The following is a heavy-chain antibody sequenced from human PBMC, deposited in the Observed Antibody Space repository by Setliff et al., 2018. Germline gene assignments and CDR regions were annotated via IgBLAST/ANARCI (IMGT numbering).Heavy chain of an antibody. CDR1: GYTFSDYG. J-gene: IGHJ4*02. V-gene: IGHV1-18*01. D-gene: IGHD2-2*01. Sequence: ASVKVSCKASGYTFSDYGITWVRQAPGQGLEWMGWISAYSGKAYYAQKLQDRVTMTTDTSTGTAYMEVTSLRFDDTAVYYCSRLVRYCTTTTCQRLSGDEYWGQGTLVTVSS. CDR3: SRLVRYCTTTTCQRLSGDEY. CDR2: ISAYSGKA.